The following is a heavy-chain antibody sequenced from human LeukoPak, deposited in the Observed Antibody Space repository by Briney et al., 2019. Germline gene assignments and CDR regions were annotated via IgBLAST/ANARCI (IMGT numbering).Heavy chain of an antibody. CDR3: AKDRPGDGGWSFDF. CDR2: IRSSGGST. CDR1: GFTFSSSA. V-gene: IGHV3-23*01. J-gene: IGHJ4*02. D-gene: IGHD7-27*01. Sequence: GGSLRLSYAASGFTFSSSAMSWVRQAPGKGLEWVSGIRSSGGSTFYADSVKGRFTISRDNSKNTLDLQMNSLRAKDTAVYYCAKDRPGDGGWSFDFWGQGILVTVSS.